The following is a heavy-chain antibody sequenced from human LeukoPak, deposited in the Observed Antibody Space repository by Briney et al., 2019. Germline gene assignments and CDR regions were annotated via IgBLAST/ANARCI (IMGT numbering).Heavy chain of an antibody. Sequence: PSETLSLTCTVSGGSISSYYWSWIRQPPGKGLEWLGYIYYSGRTNYNPSLKSRVTISVDTSKNQFSLKLRSVSAADTAVYYCARDREAVAGNYYYSGMAVWGQGPTVTVSS. CDR2: IYYSGRT. J-gene: IGHJ6*02. CDR3: ARDREAVAGNYYYSGMAV. CDR1: GGSISSYY. V-gene: IGHV4-59*01. D-gene: IGHD6-19*01.